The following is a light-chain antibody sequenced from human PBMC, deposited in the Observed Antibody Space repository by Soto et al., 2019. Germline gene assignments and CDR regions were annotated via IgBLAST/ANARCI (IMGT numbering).Light chain of an antibody. V-gene: IGKV3-11*01. CDR1: QSVSSY. CDR3: QQRSNWPRT. CDR2: DAS. Sequence: EIVLTQSPATLSLSPGERATLSCRASQSVSSYLAWYQQKPGQAPRLLIYDASNRATGITARFSGSRSGTDFTLTISCLEPEDFAVYYWQQRSNWPRTFGRGTKVEIK. J-gene: IGKJ1*01.